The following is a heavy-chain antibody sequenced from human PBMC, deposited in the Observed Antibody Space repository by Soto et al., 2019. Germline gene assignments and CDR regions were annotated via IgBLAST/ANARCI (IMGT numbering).Heavy chain of an antibody. CDR1: GGSISSSSYY. V-gene: IGHV4-39*01. CDR2: IYYSGST. Sequence: QLQLQESGPGLVKPSETLSLTCTVSGGSISSSSYYWGWIRQPPGKGLEWIGSIYYSGSTYYNPSPKSRVTISVATSWNQFSLKLSSVTAADTAVYYCARHTPAISISDHWGQGTLVTVSS. D-gene: IGHD2-15*01. CDR3: ARHTPAISISDH. J-gene: IGHJ4*02.